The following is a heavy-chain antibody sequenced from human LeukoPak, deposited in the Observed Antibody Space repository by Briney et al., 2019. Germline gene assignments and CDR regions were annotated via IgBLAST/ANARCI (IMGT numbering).Heavy chain of an antibody. J-gene: IGHJ4*02. D-gene: IGHD6-19*01. V-gene: IGHV5-10-1*01. CDR3: ARGGWLDDY. CDR2: INPTNSYS. CDR1: GYIFTGYW. Sequence: GESLRISCKGSGYIFTGYWISWVRQMPGKGLEWMGRINPTNSYSNYNPSFQGHVTFSVDKSIATAYSQWTTLKASDTAMYYCARGGWLDDYWGQGTLVTVSS.